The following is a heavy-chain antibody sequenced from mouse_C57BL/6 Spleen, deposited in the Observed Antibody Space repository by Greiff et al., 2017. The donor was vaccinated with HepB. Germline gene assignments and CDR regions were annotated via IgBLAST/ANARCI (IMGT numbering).Heavy chain of an antibody. Sequence: EVMLVESGGGLVKPGGSLKLSCAASGFTFSDYGMHWVRQAPEKGLEWVAYISSGSSTIYYADTVKGRITISRDNAKNTLFLQMTSLRSEDTAMYYCARHYYGSSYQYFDVWGTGTTVTVSS. CDR1: GFTFSDYG. J-gene: IGHJ1*03. CDR2: ISSGSSTI. D-gene: IGHD1-1*01. CDR3: ARHYYGSSYQYFDV. V-gene: IGHV5-17*01.